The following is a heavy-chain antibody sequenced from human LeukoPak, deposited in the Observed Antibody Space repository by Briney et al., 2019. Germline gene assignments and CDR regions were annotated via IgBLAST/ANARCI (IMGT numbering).Heavy chain of an antibody. J-gene: IGHJ4*02. V-gene: IGHV5-51*01. CDR2: MYPAYYDQ. D-gene: IGHD6-19*01. Sequence: GEYLNIHCKGFGYSFPSSWIGWVRQQPGKGLGWLGIMYPAYYDQRYSPSFQGQLTISSDKSISTAYLQWSSLKASDTAMYYCARQGSCYINFWGQGTLVTVSS. CDR1: GYSFPSSW. CDR3: ARQGSCYINF.